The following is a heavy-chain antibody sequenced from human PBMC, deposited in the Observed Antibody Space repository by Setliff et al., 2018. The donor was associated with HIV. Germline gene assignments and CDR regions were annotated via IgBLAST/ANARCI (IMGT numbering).Heavy chain of an antibody. CDR3: ARALDSSADIEGYFDF. CDR1: GYTLIGYN. V-gene: IGHV1-2*02. CDR2: INPNSGGT. D-gene: IGHD2-15*01. J-gene: IGHJ4*02. Sequence: ASVKVSCKASGYTLIGYNMHWVRQAPGQGLEWMGWINPNSGGTNYAQKFQGRVIMTRDTSISTAYMGLSRLRSDDTAVYYCARALDSSADIEGYFDFWGQGMLVTVSS.